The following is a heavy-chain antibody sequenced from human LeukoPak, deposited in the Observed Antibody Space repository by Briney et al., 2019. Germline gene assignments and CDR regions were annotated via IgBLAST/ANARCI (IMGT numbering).Heavy chain of an antibody. Sequence: ASVKVSCKASGGTFSSYAISWVRQAPGQGLEWMGGIIPIFGTANYAQKFQGRVTITADKSTSTAYMELSSLRSEDTAVYYCTTLGRGLLWFGAPYMDVWGKGTTVTISS. J-gene: IGHJ6*03. CDR1: GGTFSSYA. CDR2: IIPIFGTA. CDR3: TTLGRGLLWFGAPYMDV. D-gene: IGHD3-10*01. V-gene: IGHV1-69*06.